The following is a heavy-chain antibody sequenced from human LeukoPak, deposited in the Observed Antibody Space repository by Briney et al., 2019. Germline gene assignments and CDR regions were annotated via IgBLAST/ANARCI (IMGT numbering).Heavy chain of an antibody. CDR3: ARVARVRGPNWFDP. Sequence: ASVKVSCKASGYTFTSYAMNWVRQAPGQGLEWMGWINTNTGNPTYAQGFTGRFVFSLDTSVSTAYLQISSLKAEDTAVYYCARVARVRGPNWFDPWGQGTLVTVSS. J-gene: IGHJ5*02. CDR1: GYTFTSYA. D-gene: IGHD3-10*01. V-gene: IGHV7-4-1*02. CDR2: INTNTGNP.